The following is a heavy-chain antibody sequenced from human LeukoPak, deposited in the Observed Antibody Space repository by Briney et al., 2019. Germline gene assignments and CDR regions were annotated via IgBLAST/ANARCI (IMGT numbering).Heavy chain of an antibody. CDR1: GFTLSSYA. V-gene: IGHV3-23*01. CDR3: AKGSYYDSSGSFYFDY. D-gene: IGHD3-22*01. J-gene: IGHJ4*02. CDR2: ISGRGDNT. Sequence: GGSLRLSWAASGFTLSSYAMSWVRQAPGKGREWVSGISGRGDNTYYADSVKGRFTIYRDHSQNTLYVQVNSLGTEDTAAYYCAKGSYYDSSGSFYFDYWGQGTLVTVSS.